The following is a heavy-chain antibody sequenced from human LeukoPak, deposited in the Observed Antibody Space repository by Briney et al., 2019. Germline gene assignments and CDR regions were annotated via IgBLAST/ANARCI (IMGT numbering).Heavy chain of an antibody. Sequence: GGSLRLSCAASGFTLSSYAMSWVRQAPGKGLEWVSSISGTTGSTYYSGPVKGQFTISRDNSKNTLYLQMNSLRADDTAVYYCAKIIAAAGLDYWGQGTLLTVSS. J-gene: IGHJ4*02. D-gene: IGHD6-13*01. CDR3: AKIIAAAGLDY. CDR1: GFTLSSYA. V-gene: IGHV3-23*01. CDR2: ISGTTGST.